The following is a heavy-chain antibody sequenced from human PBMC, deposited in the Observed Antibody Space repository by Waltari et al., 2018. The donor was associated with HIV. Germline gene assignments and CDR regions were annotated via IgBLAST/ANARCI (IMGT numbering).Heavy chain of an antibody. Sequence: EVQLVQSGPEVKKPGESLKISCKVSGYTFTNYWLGWSRQMPGKGLEWMGIIYPGDSDTTYSPSFQGQVTISADKSITTAYLQWSSLKASDTAMYYCARLKDIVVVTSLSAFDYWGQGTLVTVSS. CDR3: ARLKDIVVVTSLSAFDY. CDR1: GYTFTNYW. V-gene: IGHV5-51*01. CDR2: IYPGDSDT. D-gene: IGHD2-15*01. J-gene: IGHJ4*02.